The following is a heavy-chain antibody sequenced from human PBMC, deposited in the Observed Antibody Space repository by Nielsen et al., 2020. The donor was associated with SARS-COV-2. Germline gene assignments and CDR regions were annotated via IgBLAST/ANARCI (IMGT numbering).Heavy chain of an antibody. CDR1: GGSISSYY. CDR3: ARDWLGYCSSTSCYMGYFDL. CDR2: IYYSGST. Sequence: SETLSLTCTVSGGSISSYYWSWIRQPPGKGLEWIGYIYYSGSTYYNPSLKSRVTISVDTSKNQFSLKLSSVTAADTAVYYCARDWLGYCSSTSCYMGYFDLWGRGTLVTVSS. J-gene: IGHJ2*01. D-gene: IGHD2-2*01. V-gene: IGHV4-59*01.